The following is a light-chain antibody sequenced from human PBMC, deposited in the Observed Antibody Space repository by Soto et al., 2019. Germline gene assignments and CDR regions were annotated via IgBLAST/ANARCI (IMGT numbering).Light chain of an antibody. CDR2: GAS. CDR1: QSVSSN. J-gene: IGKJ5*01. V-gene: IGKV3-15*01. CDR3: QQYGSSVIT. Sequence: EIVMTQSPATLSVSPGERATLSCRASQSVSSNLAWYQQKPGQAPRLLIYGASTRATGIPARFSGSGSGTEFTLTINSLQSEDSAVYYCQQYGSSVITFGQGTRLAI.